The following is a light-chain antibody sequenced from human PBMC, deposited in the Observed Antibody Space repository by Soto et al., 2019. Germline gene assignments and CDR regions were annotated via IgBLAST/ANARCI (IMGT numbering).Light chain of an antibody. CDR3: QQRSNWPLT. Sequence: EIVLTQSPATLSLSPGERATLSCRASHSVSRYLAWYQQKPGKAPRLLMYDASNRATGIPARFRGSGSGTDFTLTISSLEPEDVAVYYCQQRSNWPLTFGGGTKLEIK. CDR1: HSVSRY. CDR2: DAS. J-gene: IGKJ4*01. V-gene: IGKV3-11*01.